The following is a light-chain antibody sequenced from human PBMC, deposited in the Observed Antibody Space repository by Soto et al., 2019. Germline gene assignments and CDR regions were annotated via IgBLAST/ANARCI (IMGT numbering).Light chain of an antibody. J-gene: IGLJ1*01. CDR2: EGS. V-gene: IGLV2-23*01. CDR3: CSYRGSYV. CDR1: SSDVGSYNL. Sequence: QSVLTQPASVSGSPGQSITISCTGTSSDVGSYNLVSWYQQHPGKAPKLMIYEGSKRPSGVSNRFSGSKSGNTASLTISGLQAEDEADYYCCSYRGSYVFGTGTKVTVL.